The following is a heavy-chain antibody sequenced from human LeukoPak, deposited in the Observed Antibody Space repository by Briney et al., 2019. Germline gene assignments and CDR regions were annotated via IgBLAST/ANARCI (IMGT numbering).Heavy chain of an antibody. V-gene: IGHV3-30*18. Sequence: HPGGSLRLSCAASGFTFSSYAMSWVRQAPGRGLEWVAVISYDGRNKHYPDSVKGRFTISRDISTDTLWLQMDSLRTEDTAVYYCAKGPLRGTAAAIDYWGQGTLVTVSS. CDR2: ISYDGRNK. CDR1: GFTFSSYA. CDR3: AKGPLRGTAAAIDY. D-gene: IGHD2-2*01. J-gene: IGHJ4*02.